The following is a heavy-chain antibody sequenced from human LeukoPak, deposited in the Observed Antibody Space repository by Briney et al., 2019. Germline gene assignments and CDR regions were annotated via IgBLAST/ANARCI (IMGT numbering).Heavy chain of an antibody. CDR1: GFTFSSYA. Sequence: PGGSLRLSCAASGFTFSSYAMHWVRQAPGKGLEWVAVISYDGSNKYYADSVKGRFTISRDNSKSTLYLQMNSLRAEDTAAYYCARGKQQLVLSDVWGKGTTVTVSS. J-gene: IGHJ6*04. CDR3: ARGKQQLVLSDV. V-gene: IGHV3-30*01. D-gene: IGHD6-13*01. CDR2: ISYDGSNK.